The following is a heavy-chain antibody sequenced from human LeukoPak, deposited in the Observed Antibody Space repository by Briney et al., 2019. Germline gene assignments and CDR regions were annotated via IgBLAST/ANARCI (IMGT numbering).Heavy chain of an antibody. Sequence: PGGSLRLSCTASGFTFGAYAMSWFRQAPGRWREWVGFIRSKAYGGTTEYAASVKGRFTISRDDSKSIAHLKMNSLKTEDTAVYYCTRGAFDIWGQGTMVTVSS. CDR3: TRGAFDI. CDR2: IRSKAYGGTT. V-gene: IGHV3-49*03. CDR1: GFTFGAYA. J-gene: IGHJ3*02.